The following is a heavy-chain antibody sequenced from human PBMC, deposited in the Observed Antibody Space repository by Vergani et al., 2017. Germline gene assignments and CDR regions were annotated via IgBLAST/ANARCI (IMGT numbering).Heavy chain of an antibody. CDR1: GFTFSSYG. D-gene: IGHD6-25*01. V-gene: IGHV3-30*18. CDR3: AKSISFEYSSGEVDY. Sequence: QVQLVESGGGVVQPGRSLRLSCAASGFTFSSYGMHWVRQAPGKGLEWVAVISYDGSNKYYADSVKGRFTISRDNSKNTLFLQMNSLRAEETAVYYCAKSISFEYSSGEVDYGGQGTLVIVSA. J-gene: IGHJ4*02. CDR2: ISYDGSNK.